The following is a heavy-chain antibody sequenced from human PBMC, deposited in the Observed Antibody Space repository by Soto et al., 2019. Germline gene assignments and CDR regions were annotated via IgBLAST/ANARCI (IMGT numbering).Heavy chain of an antibody. CDR1: GFTFSSYA. V-gene: IGHV3-30-3*01. J-gene: IGHJ4*02. Sequence: QVQLVESGGGVVQPGRSLRLSCAASGFTFSSYAMHWVRQAPGKGVEWVAVISYDGSNKYYEDSVKGRCPSSRYNSKNTLYLQMNSLSAEDTAVYYCASAHVAVATFGEYWGQGTLVTVSS. CDR3: ASAHVAVATFGEY. CDR2: ISYDGSNK. D-gene: IGHD6-19*01.